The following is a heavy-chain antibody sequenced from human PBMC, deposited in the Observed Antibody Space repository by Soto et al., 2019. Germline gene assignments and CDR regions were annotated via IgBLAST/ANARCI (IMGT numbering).Heavy chain of an antibody. CDR2: ISYDGSNK. CDR1: GFTFSSYA. J-gene: IGHJ4*02. V-gene: IGHV3-30-3*01. Sequence: QVQLVESGGGVVQPGRSLRLSCAASGFTFSSYAMHWVRQAPGKGLEWVAVISYDGSNKYYADSVKGRFTISRDNSKNTLYRQMNSLSAEDTAVYYCAREAYCGGDCSYFDCWGQGTLVTVSS. D-gene: IGHD2-21*02. CDR3: AREAYCGGDCSYFDC.